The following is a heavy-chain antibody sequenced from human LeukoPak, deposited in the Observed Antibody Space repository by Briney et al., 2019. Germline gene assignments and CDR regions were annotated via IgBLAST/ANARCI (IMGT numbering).Heavy chain of an antibody. D-gene: IGHD6-6*01. CDR3: AREGRDSSSLLLDY. CDR2: IIPIFGTA. J-gene: IGHJ4*02. Sequence: ASVKVSCKASGGTFSSYAISWVRQAPGQGLEWMGGIIPIFGTANYAQKFQGRVTITTDESTSTAYMELSSLRSEDTAVYYCAREGRDSSSLLLDYWGQGTLVTVSS. CDR1: GGTFSSYA. V-gene: IGHV1-69*05.